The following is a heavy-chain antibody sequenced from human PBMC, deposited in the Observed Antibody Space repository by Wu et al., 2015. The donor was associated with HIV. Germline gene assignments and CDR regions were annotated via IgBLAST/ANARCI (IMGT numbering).Heavy chain of an antibody. CDR3: ARSYCSGDCYADY. CDR2: IHPSVGSP. J-gene: IGHJ4*02. V-gene: IGHV1-46*01. CDR1: GYTFSDYY. Sequence: QVQLVQSGAEVKMPGASVKVSCKASGYTFSDYYIHWVRQAPGQGPEWMGIIHPSVGSPMYAQKFQGRVTMTRDTSTGTVYLELSTLRSEDSALYYCARSYCSGDCYADYWGQGTLVTVSS. D-gene: IGHD2-21*02.